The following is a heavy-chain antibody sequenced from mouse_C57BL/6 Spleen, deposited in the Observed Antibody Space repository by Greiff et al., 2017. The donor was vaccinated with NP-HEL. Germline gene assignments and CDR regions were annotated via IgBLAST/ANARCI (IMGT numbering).Heavy chain of an antibody. Sequence: QVQLQQSGPGLVQPSQSLSITCTVSGFSLTSYGVHWVRQSPGKGLEWLGVIWSGGSTDYNAAFISRLSISKDNSKSQVFFKMNSLQADDTAIYYCARNSYSNLFAYWGQGTLVTVSA. J-gene: IGHJ3*01. CDR1: GFSLTSYG. CDR2: IWSGGST. D-gene: IGHD2-5*01. CDR3: ARNSYSNLFAY. V-gene: IGHV2-2*01.